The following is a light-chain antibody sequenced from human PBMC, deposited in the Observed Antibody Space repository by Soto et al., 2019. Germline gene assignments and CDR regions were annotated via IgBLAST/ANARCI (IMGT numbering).Light chain of an antibody. CDR2: SSN. CDR3: AAWDDSLNGHVV. V-gene: IGLV1-44*01. CDR1: NSNIGSNA. Sequence: QAVVTQPPSASGTPGQRVTISCSGSNSNIGSNAVNWYQQLPGTAPKLLIYSSNQRPSGVPERFSGSKSGTSASLVISRLQSEDEADYYCAAWDDSLNGHVVFGGGTKVTVL. J-gene: IGLJ2*01.